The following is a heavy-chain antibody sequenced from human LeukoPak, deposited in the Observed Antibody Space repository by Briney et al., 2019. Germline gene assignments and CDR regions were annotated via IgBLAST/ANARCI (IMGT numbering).Heavy chain of an antibody. D-gene: IGHD5-12*01. CDR2: ISYDGSNK. CDR1: GFTFSSYG. CDR3: AKESVVAAA. Sequence: GGSLRLSCAASGFTFSSYGMHWVRQAPGKGLEWVAVISYDGSNKYYADSVKGRFTISRDNSKNTLYLQMNSLRAEDTAVYYCAKESVVAAAWGQGTLVTVSS. J-gene: IGHJ5*02. V-gene: IGHV3-30*18.